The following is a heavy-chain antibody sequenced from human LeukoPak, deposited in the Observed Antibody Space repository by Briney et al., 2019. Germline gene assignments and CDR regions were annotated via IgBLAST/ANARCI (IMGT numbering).Heavy chain of an antibody. CDR3: ARDGYGGNSDYYYYYGMDV. J-gene: IGHJ6*02. Sequence: SGRSLRLSCAASGFTFDDYAMHWVRHAPGKGLEWVSGISWNSGSISYADSVKGRFTISRDTAKNSLYLQMNSLRAEDTAVYYCARDGYGGNSDYYYYYGMDVWGQGTTVTVSS. CDR2: ISWNSGSI. CDR1: GFTFDDYA. V-gene: IGHV3-9*01. D-gene: IGHD4-23*01.